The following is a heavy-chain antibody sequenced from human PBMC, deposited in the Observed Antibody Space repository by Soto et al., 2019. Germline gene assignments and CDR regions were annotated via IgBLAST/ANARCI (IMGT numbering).Heavy chain of an antibody. Sequence: QVQLVESGGGEVQPGRSLRLSCAASGFTFNTYGMHWVRQAPGKGLEWVAVIWYDGSNKYYADSVKGRFTISRDNSKNTLYMEMNSLRVEDTAVYHCARGGYSAGWTYGMDVWGQGTTVTVS. CDR3: ARGGYSAGWTYGMDV. CDR1: GFTFNTYG. J-gene: IGHJ6*02. V-gene: IGHV3-33*01. CDR2: IWYDGSNK. D-gene: IGHD6-19*01.